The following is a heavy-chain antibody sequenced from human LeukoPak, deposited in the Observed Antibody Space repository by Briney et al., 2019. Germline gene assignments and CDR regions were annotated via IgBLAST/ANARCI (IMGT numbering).Heavy chain of an antibody. V-gene: IGHV4-59*11. D-gene: IGHD6-13*01. CDR3: ARGTPRAALGY. CDR2: IYYSGST. CDR1: GGSISSHY. Sequence: PSETLSLTCTVSGGSISSHYWSWIRQPPGKGLEWIGYIYYSGSTNYNPSLKSRVTISVDTSKNQFSLKLSSVTAADTAVYYCARGTPRAALGYWGQGTLVTVSP. J-gene: IGHJ4*02.